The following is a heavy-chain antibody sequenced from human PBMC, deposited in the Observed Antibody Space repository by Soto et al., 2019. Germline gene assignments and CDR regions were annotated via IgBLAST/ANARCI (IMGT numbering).Heavy chain of an antibody. CDR1: GGSFSGYY. CDR3: ATANWSHHYFDP. V-gene: IGHV4-34*01. Sequence: TWETLSLTCAVYGGSFSGYYWSWLRQPPGKGLEWIGEINHSGSPNYNPSLKSRVTISVDTSKNQFSLKMTSVTAADTAVYYCATANWSHHYFDPWGQGTLVTVSS. D-gene: IGHD1-1*01. CDR2: INHSGSP. J-gene: IGHJ5*02.